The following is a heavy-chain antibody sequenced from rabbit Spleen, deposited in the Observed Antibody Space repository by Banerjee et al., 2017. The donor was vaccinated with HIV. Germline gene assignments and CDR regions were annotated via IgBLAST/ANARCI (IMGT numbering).Heavy chain of an antibody. D-gene: IGHD6-1*01. V-gene: IGHV1S40*01. Sequence: QSLEESGGDLVKPGASLTLTCTASGFSFSSSYWICWVRQAPGKGLEWIACIYGGSSGSTYYASWAKGRFTISKTSSTTVTLQMTGLTAADTATYFCARGDYAYTSGIAAYGYATFSLWGQGTLVTVS. CDR1: GFSFSSSYW. J-gene: IGHJ4*01. CDR3: ARGDYAYTSGIAAYGYATFSL. CDR2: IYGGSSGST.